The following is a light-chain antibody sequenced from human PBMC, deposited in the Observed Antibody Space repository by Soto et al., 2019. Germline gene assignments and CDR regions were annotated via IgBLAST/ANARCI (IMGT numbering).Light chain of an antibody. V-gene: IGLV2-23*01. CDR2: EGS. CDR3: CSYAGSSTLNYV. Sequence: QSALTQPASVSGSPGQSITISCTGTSSDVGGYNYVSWYQQHPGKAPKLMIYEGSKRPSGVSNRFSGSKSGNTASLTISGLQAEDEADYYCCSYAGSSTLNYVFGTGTKVTV. CDR1: SSDVGGYNY. J-gene: IGLJ1*01.